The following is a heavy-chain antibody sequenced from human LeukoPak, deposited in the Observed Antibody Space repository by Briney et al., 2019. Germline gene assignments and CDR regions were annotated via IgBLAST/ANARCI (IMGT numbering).Heavy chain of an antibody. V-gene: IGHV3-21*01. CDR2: ISSSSSYI. CDR1: GFTFSSYS. J-gene: IGHJ6*03. Sequence: GGSLRLSCAASGFTFSSYSMNWVRQAPGKGLEWVSSISSSSSYIYYADSVKGRFTISRDNAKNSLYLQMSSLRDEDTAVYYCARDPYSGGYGAYYYYYMDLWGKGTTVTVSS. D-gene: IGHD5-12*01. CDR3: ARDPYSGGYGAYYYYYMDL.